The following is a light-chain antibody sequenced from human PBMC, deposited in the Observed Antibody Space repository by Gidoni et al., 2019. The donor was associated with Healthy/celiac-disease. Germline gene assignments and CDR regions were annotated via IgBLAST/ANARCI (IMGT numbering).Light chain of an antibody. Sequence: DIQMTQSPSSLSASVGDRVTINFQASQDISNYLNWYQQKAGKAPKLLIYDASNLETGVPSRFSGSGSGTDFTFTISSLQPEDIATYYCQQYDNHPLIFTFGQGTKVDIK. CDR3: QQYDNHPLIFT. CDR2: DAS. J-gene: IGKJ3*01. CDR1: QDISNY. V-gene: IGKV1-33*01.